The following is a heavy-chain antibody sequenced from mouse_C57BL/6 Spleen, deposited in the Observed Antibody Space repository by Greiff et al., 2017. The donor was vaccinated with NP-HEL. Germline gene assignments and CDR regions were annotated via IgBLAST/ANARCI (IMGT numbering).Heavy chain of an antibody. J-gene: IGHJ4*01. V-gene: IGHV14-3*01. CDR1: GFNIKNSY. CDR3: ARSYGGSLGYAMDY. CDR2: IDPANGNT. D-gene: IGHD1-1*01. Sequence: EVQLQESVAELVRPGASVKLSCTASGFNIKNSYMHWVKQRPEQGLEWIGRIDPANGNTKYAPKFQGKATLTADTSSHTAYLQLSRLTSEDAAIYYCARSYGGSLGYAMDYWGQGTSVTVSS.